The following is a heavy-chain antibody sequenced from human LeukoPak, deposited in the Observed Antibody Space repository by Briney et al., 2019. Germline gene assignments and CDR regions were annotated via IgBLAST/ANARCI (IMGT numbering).Heavy chain of an antibody. CDR1: GGSISSSSYY. Sequence: PSQTLSLTCTVSGGSISSSSYYWGWIRQPPGKGLEWIGSIYYSGSTYYNPSLKSRVTISVDTSKNQFSLKLSSVTAADTAVYYCARVALVGGSYRYYFDYWGQGTLVTVSS. V-gene: IGHV4-39*07. CDR2: IYYSGST. J-gene: IGHJ4*02. CDR3: ARVALVGGSYRYYFDY. D-gene: IGHD3-16*02.